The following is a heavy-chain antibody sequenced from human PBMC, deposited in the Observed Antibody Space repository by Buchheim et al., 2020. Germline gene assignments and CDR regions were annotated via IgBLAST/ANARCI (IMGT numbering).Heavy chain of an antibody. CDR1: GFIFRTYG. CDR3: ARPVGGSVDY. J-gene: IGHJ4*02. Sequence: QVQLVESGGGVVQPGRSLRLSCAASGFIFRTYGMHWVRQAPGKGLEWVAVISYEGSNKNYADSVKGRFTISRDNSKNMLYLQMNSLRVEDTAVYYCARPVGGSVDYWGQGTL. CDR2: ISYEGSNK. D-gene: IGHD1-26*01. V-gene: IGHV3-30*03.